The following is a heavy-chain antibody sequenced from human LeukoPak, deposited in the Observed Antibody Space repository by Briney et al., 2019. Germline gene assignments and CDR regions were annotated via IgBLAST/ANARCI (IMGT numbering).Heavy chain of an antibody. CDR1: GFTFNTYW. J-gene: IGHJ4*02. CDR3: ARDNDDNLDY. V-gene: IGHV3-7*01. Sequence: QTGGSLRLSCAASGFTFNTYWMAWVRQAPGKGLEWVANINQDESEKYYLDSVKGRFAISRDIGKDSQYLQMNSLRAEDTAVYYCARDNDDNLDYWGQGTLVTVSS. D-gene: IGHD1-14*01. CDR2: INQDESEK.